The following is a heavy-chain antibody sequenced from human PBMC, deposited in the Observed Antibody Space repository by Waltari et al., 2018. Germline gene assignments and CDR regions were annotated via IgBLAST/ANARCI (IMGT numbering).Heavy chain of an antibody. V-gene: IGHV4-39*07. CDR1: VGSISSSSYY. CDR3: ARKRATKPYSSSPEGLIDY. J-gene: IGHJ4*02. CDR2: IYYSGST. D-gene: IGHD6-6*01. Sequence: QLQLQESGPGLVKPSETLSLTCTVSVGSISSSSYYWGWIRQPPGKGLEWSGSIYYSGSTYYNPSLKSRVTISVDTSKNQFSLKLSSVTAADTAVYYCARKRATKPYSSSPEGLIDYWGQGTLVTVSS.